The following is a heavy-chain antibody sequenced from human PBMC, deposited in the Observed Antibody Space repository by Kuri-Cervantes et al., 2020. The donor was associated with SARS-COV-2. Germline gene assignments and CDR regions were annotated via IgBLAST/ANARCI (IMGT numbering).Heavy chain of an antibody. CDR1: GYTFTGYY. D-gene: IGHD3-22*01. CDR2: INPNSGGT. Sequence: ASVKVSCKASGYTFTGYYMHWVRQAPGQGLEWMGWINPNSGGTNYAQKFQGRVTMTRDTSISTAYMELSRLRSDDTAVYYCARDPSYYDSSGYYSPGAPQFDYWGQGTLVTVSS. J-gene: IGHJ4*02. V-gene: IGHV1-2*02. CDR3: ARDPSYYDSSGYYSPGAPQFDY.